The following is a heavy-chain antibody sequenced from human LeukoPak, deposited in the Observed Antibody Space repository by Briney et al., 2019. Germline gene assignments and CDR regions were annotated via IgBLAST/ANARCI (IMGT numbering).Heavy chain of an antibody. Sequence: GESLKISCKGSEYISTSYWIGWVRQLPGKGLEWRGIIYPGDADTRDSTSFRGQVTISAEKSIRTSYLQCSSLKASATAMYYWARHKNFGLVTTYFDYWVQGTLVTVSP. V-gene: IGHV5-51*01. CDR1: EYISTSYW. CDR2: IYPGDADT. D-gene: IGHD3-3*01. CDR3: ARHKNFGLVTTYFDY. J-gene: IGHJ4*02.